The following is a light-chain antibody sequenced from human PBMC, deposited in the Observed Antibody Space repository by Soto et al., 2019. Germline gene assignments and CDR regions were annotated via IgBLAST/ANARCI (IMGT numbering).Light chain of an antibody. Sequence: LTQSPGTLSLSPGERATLSCRASQSVTSNYLAWYQQKPGRAPRLLIFGAFNRATGIPDRFSGSSSGTDFTLTINGLEPEDFAVYYCQQYDTSPLTFGGGTKVDIK. J-gene: IGKJ4*01. V-gene: IGKV3-20*01. CDR2: GAF. CDR1: QSVTSNY. CDR3: QQYDTSPLT.